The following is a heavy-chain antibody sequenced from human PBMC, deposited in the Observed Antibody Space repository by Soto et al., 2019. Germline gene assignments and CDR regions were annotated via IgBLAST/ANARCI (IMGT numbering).Heavy chain of an antibody. CDR3: ARDSYGMDV. CDR2: IWYDGSRE. J-gene: IGHJ6*02. CDR1: GFTFSNYA. V-gene: IGHV3-33*01. Sequence: EQLVESGGGVVHPGRSLRLSCAASGFTFSNYAMHWVREAPGKGLEWVAAIWYDGSREYYVDSVKGRFTVSRDDSKNTLSLQMNSLRAEDTAVYYCARDSYGMDVWGHGASVTVSS.